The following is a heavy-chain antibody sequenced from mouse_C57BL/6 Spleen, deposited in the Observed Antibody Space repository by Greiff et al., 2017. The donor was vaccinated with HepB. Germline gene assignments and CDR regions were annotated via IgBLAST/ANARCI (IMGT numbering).Heavy chain of an antibody. D-gene: IGHD2-2*01. Sequence: VKLVESGPGLVQPSQSLSITCTVSGFSLTSYGVHWVRQSPGKGLEWLGVIWSGGSTDYNAAFISRLSISKDNSKSQVFFKMNSLQADDTAIYYCASIPHGYYWYFDVWGTGTTVTVSS. J-gene: IGHJ1*03. CDR2: IWSGGST. V-gene: IGHV2-2*01. CDR1: GFSLTSYG. CDR3: ASIPHGYYWYFDV.